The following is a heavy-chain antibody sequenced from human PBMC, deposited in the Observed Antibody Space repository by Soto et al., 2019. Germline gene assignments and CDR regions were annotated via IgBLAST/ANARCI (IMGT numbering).Heavy chain of an antibody. CDR2: IYYSGRT. D-gene: IGHD3-22*01. Sequence: QVQLQESGPGLVKPSQTLSLTCTVSGGSISSGGYYWSWIRQHPGKGLEWIGYIYYSGRTYYNPSLKSRVTISVDTSKNQFSLKLSSVTAADTAVYYCARVNYYDSSGYYWFDPWGQGTLVTVSS. CDR3: ARVNYYDSSGYYWFDP. CDR1: GGSISSGGYY. J-gene: IGHJ5*02. V-gene: IGHV4-31*03.